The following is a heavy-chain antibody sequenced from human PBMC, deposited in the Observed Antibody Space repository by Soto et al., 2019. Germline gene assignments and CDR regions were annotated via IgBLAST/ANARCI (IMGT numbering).Heavy chain of an antibody. CDR1: GFSIRSYF. CDR2: IYYSGST. D-gene: IGHD4-17*01. CDR3: ARRYGPGFDY. V-gene: IGHV4-59*08. Sequence: SETLSLTCTVSGFSIRSYFLSWIRQPPGKGLEWIGYIYYSGSTNYNPSLKSRVTISVDTSKNQFSLKLSSVTAADTAVYYCARRYGPGFDYWGQGTLVTVS. J-gene: IGHJ4*02.